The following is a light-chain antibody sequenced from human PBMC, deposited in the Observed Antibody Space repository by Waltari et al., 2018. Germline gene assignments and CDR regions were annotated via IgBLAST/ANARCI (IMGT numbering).Light chain of an antibody. CDR2: KSF. V-gene: IGKV1-5*03. CDR3: QQYNIWPYT. CDR1: QSISNW. Sequence: DIQMTQSPSTLSASVGDRVTSTFRASQSISNWLAWYQQKPGKAPNVLIYKSFTLQSGVPSRFSGSGSETEFILTISSLQPDDFATYYCQQYNIWPYTFGQGTTLEI. J-gene: IGKJ2*01.